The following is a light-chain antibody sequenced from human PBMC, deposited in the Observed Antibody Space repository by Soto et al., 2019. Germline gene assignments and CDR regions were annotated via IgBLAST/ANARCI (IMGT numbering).Light chain of an antibody. V-gene: IGKV1-5*03. CDR2: KAS. CDR1: QSISSW. CDR3: QQYDDYSWT. J-gene: IGKJ1*01. Sequence: DIQMTQSASTLSASVGDRVTITCRASQSISSWLAWYQQKPGKAPKLLIYKASSLESGVPSRFSGSGSGTEFTLTISSLQPDDFATYYCQQYDDYSWTFGQGTKVDIK.